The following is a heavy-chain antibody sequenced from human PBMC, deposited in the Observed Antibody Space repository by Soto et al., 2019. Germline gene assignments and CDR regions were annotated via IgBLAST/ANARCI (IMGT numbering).Heavy chain of an antibody. Sequence: ASLKVSCKASGYTFTGYYMHWVRQAPGQGLEWMGWINPNSGGTNYAQKFQGRVTMTRDTSISTAYMELSRLRSDDTAVYYCARGGYSYVPGFYYGMDVSGQGATATVSS. CDR1: GYTFTGYY. D-gene: IGHD5-18*01. V-gene: IGHV1-2*02. J-gene: IGHJ6*02. CDR2: INPNSGGT. CDR3: ARGGYSYVPGFYYGMDV.